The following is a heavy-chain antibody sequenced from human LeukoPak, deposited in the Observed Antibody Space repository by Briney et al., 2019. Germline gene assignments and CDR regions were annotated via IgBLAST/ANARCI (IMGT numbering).Heavy chain of an antibody. CDR3: ARASGYSGYGLIDY. CDR2: IILSGGST. Sequence: ASVKVSCKSSGYTFTSYYIHWVRQAPGQGLEWMGIIILSGGSTSYAQTFQGRVTMTRDTSTSTVYMELSSLRSEDTAVYYCARASGYSGYGLIDYWGQGTLVTVSS. V-gene: IGHV1-46*01. J-gene: IGHJ4*02. CDR1: GYTFTSYY. D-gene: IGHD5-12*01.